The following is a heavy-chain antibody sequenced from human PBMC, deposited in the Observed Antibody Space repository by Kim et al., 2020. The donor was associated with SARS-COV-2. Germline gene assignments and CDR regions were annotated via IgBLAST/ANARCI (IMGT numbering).Heavy chain of an antibody. CDR3: AKGDCSSDSCYTTEI. V-gene: IGHV3-23*01. Sequence: DTLKGRVTISRDNYKKPLYLQMNSLRTEDTAIYYCAKGDCSSDSCYTTEIWGRGTLVTVSS. D-gene: IGHD2-2*02. J-gene: IGHJ4*02.